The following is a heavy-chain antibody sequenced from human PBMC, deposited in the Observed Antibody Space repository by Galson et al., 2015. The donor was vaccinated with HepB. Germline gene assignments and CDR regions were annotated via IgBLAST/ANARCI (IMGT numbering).Heavy chain of an antibody. CDR2: IRSKASNYAT. CDR3: TRLGDFSGYSSS. J-gene: IGHJ4*02. D-gene: IGHD6-19*01. CDR1: GFTFSGSA. V-gene: IGHV3-73*01. Sequence: SLRLSCAASGFTFSGSAIHWVRQASGKGLEWVGRIRSKASNYATAYAAALKGRFTISRDDSKNTAYLHMIGLKTEDTAVYYCTRLGDFSGYSSSWGQGTLATVSS.